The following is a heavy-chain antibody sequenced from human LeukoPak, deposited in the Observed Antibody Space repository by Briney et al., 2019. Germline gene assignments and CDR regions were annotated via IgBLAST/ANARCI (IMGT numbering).Heavy chain of an antibody. J-gene: IGHJ5*02. CDR2: ISWNSGSI. CDR3: AKDRLSGLSNWFDP. D-gene: IGHD6-19*01. V-gene: IGHV3-9*01. CDR1: GFTFDDYA. Sequence: PGRSLRLSCAASGFTFDDYAMHWVRQAPGKGLECVSGISWNSGSIGYADSVKGRFTISRDNAKNSLYLQMNSLRAEDTALYYCAKDRLSGLSNWFDPWGQGTLVTVSS.